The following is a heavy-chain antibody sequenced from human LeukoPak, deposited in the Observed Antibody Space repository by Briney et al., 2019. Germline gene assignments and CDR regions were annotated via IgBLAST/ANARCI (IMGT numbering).Heavy chain of an antibody. J-gene: IGHJ3*02. CDR2: INHSGST. Sequence: TSETLSLTCAVYGGSFSGYYWSWIRQPPGKGLEWIGEINHSGSTNYNPSLKSRVTISVDTSKNQFSLKLSSVTAADTAVYYCARGSIDYGDLVDAFDIWGQGTMVTVSS. V-gene: IGHV4-34*01. D-gene: IGHD4-17*01. CDR1: GGSFSGYY. CDR3: ARGSIDYGDLVDAFDI.